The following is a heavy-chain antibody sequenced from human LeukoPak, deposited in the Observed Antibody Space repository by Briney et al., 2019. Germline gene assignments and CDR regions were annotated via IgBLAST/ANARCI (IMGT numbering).Heavy chain of an antibody. CDR2: INPNSGGT. V-gene: IGHV1-2*04. D-gene: IGHD1-14*01. Sequence: ASVKVSCKASGYTFTGYYMHWVRQAPGQGLEWMGWINPNSGGTNYAQKFQGWVTMTRDTSISTAYMELSRLRSDDTAVYYCAREGTRRSDSNGMDVWGKGTTVTVSS. J-gene: IGHJ6*04. CDR1: GYTFTGYY. CDR3: AREGTRRSDSNGMDV.